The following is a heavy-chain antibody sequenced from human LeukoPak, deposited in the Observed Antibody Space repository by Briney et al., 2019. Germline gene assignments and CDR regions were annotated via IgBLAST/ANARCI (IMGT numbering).Heavy chain of an antibody. CDR2: IYTSGST. Sequence: SETLSLTCTVSGGSISSYYWSWIRQPAGKGLEWIGRIYTSGSTNYNPSLKSRVTMSVDTSKNQFSLKLSSVTAADTAVYYCARDKTLYYYEAGNWFDPWGQGTLVTVSS. V-gene: IGHV4-4*07. CDR1: GGSISSYY. J-gene: IGHJ5*02. CDR3: ARDKTLYYYEAGNWFDP. D-gene: IGHD3-22*01.